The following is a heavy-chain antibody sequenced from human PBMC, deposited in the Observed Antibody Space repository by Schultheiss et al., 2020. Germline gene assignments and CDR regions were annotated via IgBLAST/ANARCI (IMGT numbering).Heavy chain of an antibody. V-gene: IGHV3-23*01. Sequence: GGSLRLSCAASGFIVSSNYMNWVRQAPGKGLEWVSAISGSGGSTYYADSVKGRFTISRDNSKNTLYLQMNSLRAEDTAVYYCAKPAGRRQLVRFDAFDIWGQGTMVTVSS. CDR1: GFIVSSNY. J-gene: IGHJ3*02. D-gene: IGHD6-6*01. CDR2: ISGSGGST. CDR3: AKPAGRRQLVRFDAFDI.